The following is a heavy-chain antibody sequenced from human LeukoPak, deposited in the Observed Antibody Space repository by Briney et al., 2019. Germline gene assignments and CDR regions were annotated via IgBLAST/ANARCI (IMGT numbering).Heavy chain of an antibody. CDR2: ITSSSSYI. CDR1: GFTFSSYW. V-gene: IGHV3-21*01. Sequence: GGSLRLSCGASGFTFSSYWMSWVRQAPGKGLEWVSSITSSSSYIAYSDSVKGRFTISRDNAKNSLYLQMNSLRAEDTAVFYCARGQWPDYWGQGTLLIVSS. J-gene: IGHJ4*02. CDR3: ARGQWPDY. D-gene: IGHD6-19*01.